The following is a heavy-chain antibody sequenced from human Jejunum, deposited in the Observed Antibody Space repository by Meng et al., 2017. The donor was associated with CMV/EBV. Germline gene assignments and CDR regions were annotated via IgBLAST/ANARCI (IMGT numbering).Heavy chain of an antibody. D-gene: IGHD2-2*01. CDR2: IRSKTYSSAT. V-gene: IGHV3-73*01. Sequence: LRDYTIHWVRQAPGRGLEWVGRIRSKTYSSATAFAASVKGRFIISRDDSKNTAYLQMNSLKTEDTAVYYCTRHSIVVVPAAGFDPWGQGTLVTVSS. CDR1: LRDYT. J-gene: IGHJ5*02. CDR3: TRHSIVVVPAAGFDP.